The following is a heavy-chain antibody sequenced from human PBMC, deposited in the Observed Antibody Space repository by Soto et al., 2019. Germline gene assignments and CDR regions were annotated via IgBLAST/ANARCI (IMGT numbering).Heavy chain of an antibody. D-gene: IGHD3-9*01. CDR2: IYSGGST. J-gene: IGHJ1*01. CDR3: ASEGSYYDILTGPPGAAEYFQH. CDR1: GFTVSSNY. Sequence: GGSLRLSCAASGFTVSSNYMSWVRQAPGKGLEWVSVIYSGGSTYYADSVKGRFTISRDNSKNTLYLQMNSLRAEDTAVYYCASEGSYYDILTGPPGAAEYFQHWGQGTLVTVSS. V-gene: IGHV3-66*01.